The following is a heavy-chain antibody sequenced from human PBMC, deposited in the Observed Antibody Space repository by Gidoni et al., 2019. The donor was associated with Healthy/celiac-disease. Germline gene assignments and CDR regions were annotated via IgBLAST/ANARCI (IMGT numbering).Heavy chain of an antibody. J-gene: IGHJ6*03. V-gene: IGHV5-51*03. Sequence: EVQLVQSGAEVKKPGESLKISCKGSGYSFNSYWIGWVRQMPGKGLEWMGIIYPGDSDTRYSPSFQGQVTMSADKSISTAYLQWSSLKASDTAMYYCARSRQLERSSYYYYMDVWGKGTTVTVSS. CDR1: GYSFNSYW. CDR2: IYPGDSDT. CDR3: ARSRQLERSSYYYYMDV. D-gene: IGHD1-1*01.